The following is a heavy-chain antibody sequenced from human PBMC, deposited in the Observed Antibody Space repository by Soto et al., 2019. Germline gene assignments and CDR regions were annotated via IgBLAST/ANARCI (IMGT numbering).Heavy chain of an antibody. CDR2: INNDGSEK. J-gene: IGHJ4*02. CDR1: GFTFSPYW. V-gene: IGHV3-7*03. Sequence: VQLVESGGDLVQPGGSLRLSCVASGFTFSPYWMSWVRQAPGRGLQWVATINNDGSEKYYADSVKGRFTISRDNANVLLYLQLTSLRAEDTAIYYCARGSNQDYWGQGTLVAVSS. D-gene: IGHD2-8*01. CDR3: ARGSNQDY.